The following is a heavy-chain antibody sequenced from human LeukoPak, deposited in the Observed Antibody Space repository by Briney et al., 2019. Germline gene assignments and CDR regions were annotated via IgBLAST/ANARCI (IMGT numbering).Heavy chain of an antibody. V-gene: IGHV1-18*01. CDR2: ISAYNGNT. J-gene: IGHJ4*02. CDR1: GYTFTSYG. CDR3: ARGGSPSIAAAGTGSY. Sequence: ASVKVSCKASGYTFTSYGISWVRQSPGQGLEWMGWISAYNGNTNYAQKLQGRVTMTTDTSTSTAYMELRSLRSDDTAVYYCARGGSPSIAAAGTGSYWGQGTLVTVSS. D-gene: IGHD6-13*01.